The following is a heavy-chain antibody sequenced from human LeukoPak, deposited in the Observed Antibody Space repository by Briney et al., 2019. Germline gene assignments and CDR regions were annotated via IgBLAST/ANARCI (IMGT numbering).Heavy chain of an antibody. Sequence: ASVKVSCKASGYTFTSYDINWVRQATGQGLEWMGWMNPNSGNTGYAQKLQGRVTMTTDTSTNTVYMELRSLRSDDTAVYYCARATNVGYYDFSGSLDYWGQGTLVTVSS. D-gene: IGHD3-22*01. V-gene: IGHV1-8*01. CDR1: GYTFTSYD. J-gene: IGHJ4*02. CDR3: ARATNVGYYDFSGSLDY. CDR2: MNPNSGNT.